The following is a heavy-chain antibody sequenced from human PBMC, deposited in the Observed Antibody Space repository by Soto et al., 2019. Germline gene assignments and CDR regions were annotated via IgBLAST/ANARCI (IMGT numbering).Heavy chain of an antibody. V-gene: IGHV3-30*03. CDR3: SCEIAPAYFDV. Sequence: QVQLVESGGGVVQPGRSLRLSCAASGFTFSSYGMHWVRQAPGKGLEWVAVISYDGSNKYYADSVKGRFTISRDNSKNTLYLQMNSLRAEDTAVYYCSCEIAPAYFDVWGRGTLVTVSS. CDR1: GFTFSSYG. D-gene: IGHD3-22*01. J-gene: IGHJ2*01. CDR2: ISYDGSNK.